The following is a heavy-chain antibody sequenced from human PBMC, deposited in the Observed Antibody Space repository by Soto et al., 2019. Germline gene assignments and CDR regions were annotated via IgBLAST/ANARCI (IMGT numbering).Heavy chain of an antibody. CDR1: GFIFSTYG. D-gene: IGHD1-26*01. CDR2: IWYDGSNK. J-gene: IGHJ4*02. V-gene: IGHV3-33*01. Sequence: QVQLVESGGGVVQPGRSLRLSCAASGFIFSTYGMHWVRQAPGLGLEWVAVIWYDGSNKYYGDSVKGRFTISRDNSENTLYLQMNSLRAEDTAVYYCARAVGPFDYWGQGTLVTVFS. CDR3: ARAVGPFDY.